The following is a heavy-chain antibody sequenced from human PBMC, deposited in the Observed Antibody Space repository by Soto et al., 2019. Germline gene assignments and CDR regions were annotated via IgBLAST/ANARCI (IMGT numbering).Heavy chain of an antibody. CDR2: IRSKANSYAT. Sequence: GGSLRLSCAASGFTFSGSAMHWVRQASGKGLEWVGRIRSKANSYATSYAASGKGRFTISRDDSKNTAYLQMNSLKTEDTAVYYCTRHVRADFWSGYYVLPDWGQGTMVTVSS. J-gene: IGHJ3*01. D-gene: IGHD3-3*01. V-gene: IGHV3-73*01. CDR3: TRHVRADFWSGYYVLPD. CDR1: GFTFSGSA.